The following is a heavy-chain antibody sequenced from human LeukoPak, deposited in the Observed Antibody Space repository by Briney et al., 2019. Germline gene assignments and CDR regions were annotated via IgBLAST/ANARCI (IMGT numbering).Heavy chain of an antibody. V-gene: IGHV1-69*04. J-gene: IGHJ4*02. CDR1: GGTFSSYA. Sequence: SVKVSCKASGGTFSSYAISWVRQAPGQGLEWMGRIIPIFGIANYAQKFQGRVTITADKSTSTAYMELSSLRSEDTAVYYCASDGVDYHDSSGSSQFDYWGQGTLVTVSS. CDR3: ASDGVDYHDSSGSSQFDY. CDR2: IIPIFGIA. D-gene: IGHD3-22*01.